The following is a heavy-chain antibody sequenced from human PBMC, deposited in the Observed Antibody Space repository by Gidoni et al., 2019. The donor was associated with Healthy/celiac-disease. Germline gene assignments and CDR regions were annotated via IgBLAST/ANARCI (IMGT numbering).Heavy chain of an antibody. CDR2: IIPILGIA. D-gene: IGHD1-7*01. CDR3: AWGGITGTTGN. CDR1: GGTFSSYT. V-gene: IGHV1-69*02. Sequence: QVQLVQSGAEVKKPGSSVKVSCKASGGTFSSYTISWVRQAPGQGLEWMGRIIPILGIANYAQKFQGRVTSTADKSTSTAYMELSSLRSEDTAVYYCAWGGITGTTGNWGQGTLVTVSS. J-gene: IGHJ4*02.